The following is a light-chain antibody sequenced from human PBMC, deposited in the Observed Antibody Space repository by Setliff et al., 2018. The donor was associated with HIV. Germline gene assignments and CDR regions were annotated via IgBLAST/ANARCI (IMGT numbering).Light chain of an antibody. Sequence: QSVLTQPPSVSAAPGQGVSISCSGVTSYVSWYQQVPETAPNLLIYDNDKRPAGISARFSGSRSGTSATLAIIGLQTEDEAEYYCATWDASLNVVVFGGGTQLTVL. V-gene: IGLV1-51*01. J-gene: IGLJ7*01. CDR2: DND. CDR1: TSY. CDR3: ATWDASLNVVV.